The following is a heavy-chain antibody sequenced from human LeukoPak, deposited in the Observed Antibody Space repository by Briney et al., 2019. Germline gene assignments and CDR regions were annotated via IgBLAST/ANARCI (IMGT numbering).Heavy chain of an antibody. V-gene: IGHV3-30*03. CDR3: ARDPHSLDY. Sequence: PGRSLRLSCAASGFTFSSYGMHWVRQAPGKGLEWVAVISYDGSNKYYADSVKGRFTISRDNSKNTLYLQMNSLRDEDTAVYYCARDPHSLDYWGQGTLVTVSS. CDR2: ISYDGSNK. J-gene: IGHJ4*02. CDR1: GFTFSSYG.